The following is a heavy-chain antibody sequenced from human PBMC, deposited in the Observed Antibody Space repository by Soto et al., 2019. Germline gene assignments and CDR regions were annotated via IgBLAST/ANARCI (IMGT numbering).Heavy chain of an antibody. CDR2: ISGSGGST. CDR1: GFTFSSYA. CDR3: AKPYYYDSSGYYWEYYFDY. J-gene: IGHJ4*02. V-gene: IGHV3-23*01. Sequence: GGSLRLSCAASGFTFSSYAMSWVRQAPGKGLEWVSAISGSGGSTYYADSVKGRFTISRDNSKNTLYLQMNSLRAEDTAVYYCAKPYYYDSSGYYWEYYFDYWGQGTLVTVSS. D-gene: IGHD3-22*01.